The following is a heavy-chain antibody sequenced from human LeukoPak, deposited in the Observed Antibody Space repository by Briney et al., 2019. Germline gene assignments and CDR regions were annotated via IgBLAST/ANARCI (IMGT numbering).Heavy chain of an antibody. CDR1: GYTLTELS. Sequence: ASVKVSCKVSGYTLTELSMDWVRQAPGKGLEWMGGFDPEDGETIYAQKFQGRVTMTEDTSTDTAYMELSSLRSEDTAVYYCATGGRIVGATPFDYWGQGTLVTVSS. CDR3: ATGGRIVGATPFDY. V-gene: IGHV1-24*01. D-gene: IGHD1-26*01. CDR2: FDPEDGET. J-gene: IGHJ4*02.